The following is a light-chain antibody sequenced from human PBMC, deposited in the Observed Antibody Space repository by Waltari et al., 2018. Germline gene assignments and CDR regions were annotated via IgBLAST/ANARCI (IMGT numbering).Light chain of an antibody. Sequence: DIQLTQYPSFLSASVSESVTITCRASQDISNYLAWYQQKPGKAPKLLIYGASTLQSGVPSRFSGSGSGTEFTLTISSLQPEDFAIYYCQQLNSYPLTFGGGTKVEIK. CDR3: QQLNSYPLT. V-gene: IGKV1-9*01. CDR1: QDISNY. J-gene: IGKJ4*01. CDR2: GAS.